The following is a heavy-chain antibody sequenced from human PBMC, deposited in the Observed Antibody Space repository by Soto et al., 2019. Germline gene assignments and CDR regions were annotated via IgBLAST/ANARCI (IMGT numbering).Heavy chain of an antibody. CDR2: ISYDGNNK. CDR3: AKGGSGNYLTYYYYYGMDV. Sequence: PWGSLRVCCASSEFSLSNNGMHWVRQAPGKGLDRVAVISYDGNNKYYADSGKGRFTISRDNSKNTVYLEMNNLRAEDTAMYYCAKGGSGNYLTYYYYYGMDVWGQGTPVTVSS. J-gene: IGHJ6*02. CDR1: EFSLSNNG. D-gene: IGHD3-22*01. V-gene: IGHV3-30*18.